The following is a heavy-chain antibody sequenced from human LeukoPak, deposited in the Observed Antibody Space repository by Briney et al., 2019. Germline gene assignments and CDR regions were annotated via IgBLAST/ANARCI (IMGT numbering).Heavy chain of an antibody. Sequence: SETLSLTCTVSGGSIGSYYWSWIRQPPGKGLEWIGYIYYSGSTNYNPSLKSRVTISVDTSKNQFSLKLSSVTAADTAVYYCARGEWLPIYYFDYWGQGTLVTVSS. D-gene: IGHD5-12*01. CDR3: ARGEWLPIYYFDY. V-gene: IGHV4-59*01. CDR1: GGSIGSYY. J-gene: IGHJ4*02. CDR2: IYYSGST.